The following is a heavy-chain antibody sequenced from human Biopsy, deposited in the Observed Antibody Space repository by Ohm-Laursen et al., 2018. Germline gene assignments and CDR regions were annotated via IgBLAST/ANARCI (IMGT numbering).Heavy chain of an antibody. CDR2: IYYDGIT. CDR3: ARVAGGYAYYYGLDV. D-gene: IGHD5-12*01. J-gene: IGHJ6*02. CDR1: GYSVTNDYY. Sequence: GTLSLTCAVSGYSVTNDYYWGWIRQPPGKGLEWIGNIYYDGITYYNPSLKSRVAMSVDTSKNQFSLRLTSVTAADTAVYYCARVAGGYAYYYGLDVWGLGTTVTVSS. V-gene: IGHV4-38-2*01.